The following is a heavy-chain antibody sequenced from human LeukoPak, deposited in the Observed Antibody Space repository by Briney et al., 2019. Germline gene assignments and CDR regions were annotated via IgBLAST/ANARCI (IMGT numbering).Heavy chain of an antibody. D-gene: IGHD3-3*01. V-gene: IGHV4-61*08. Sequence: SETLSLTCTVSGGSISSGGYYWSWIRQHPGKGLEWIGYIYSGSTNYNPSLKSRVTISVDTSKNQFSLKLSSVTAADTAVYYCARLFRFPVPMMNAFDIWGQGTMVTVSS. CDR3: ARLFRFPVPMMNAFDI. CDR2: IYSGST. CDR1: GGSISSGGYY. J-gene: IGHJ3*02.